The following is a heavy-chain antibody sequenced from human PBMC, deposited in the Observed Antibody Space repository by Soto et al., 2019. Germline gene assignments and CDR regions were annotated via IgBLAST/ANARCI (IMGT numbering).Heavy chain of an antibody. V-gene: IGHV3-23*01. D-gene: IGHD6-13*01. CDR1: GFTFSSDA. Sequence: PGGSLRLSCVASGFTFSSDAMTWVRQAPGKGLEWVSTISGSGGSTYYADSVEGRFTISRDNSKNTLYVLMNSLRGEDTAIYYCAKGSRVASPFDLWGQGILVTVSS. CDR2: ISGSGGST. J-gene: IGHJ5*02. CDR3: AKGSRVASPFDL.